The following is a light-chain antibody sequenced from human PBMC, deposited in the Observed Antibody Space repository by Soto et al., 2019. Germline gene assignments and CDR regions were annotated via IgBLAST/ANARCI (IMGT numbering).Light chain of an antibody. V-gene: IGKV2D-29*02. CDR2: EVS. Sequence: DIVMTQTPPSLSVTPGQPASISCKSSQSLLHSDAKTYLYWYLQKPGQSPQFLIYEVSNRFSGVPDRFSGSGSDTDFKLKISRVEAEDVGVYYCLQTIQVPLTFGEGTKVEIK. CDR3: LQTIQVPLT. CDR1: QSLLHSDAKTY. J-gene: IGKJ4*01.